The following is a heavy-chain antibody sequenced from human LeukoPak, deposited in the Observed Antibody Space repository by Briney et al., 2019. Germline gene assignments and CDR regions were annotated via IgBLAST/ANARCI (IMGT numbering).Heavy chain of an antibody. CDR3: AKSKGIAAAASDI. D-gene: IGHD6-13*01. CDR2: IRYDGSNK. J-gene: IGHJ3*02. Sequence: GGSLRLSCAASGFTFSSYGMHWVRQAPGKGLEWVAFIRYDGSNKYYADSVKGRFTISRDNSKNTLYLQMNSLRAEDTAVYYCAKSKGIAAAASDIWGQGTMVTVSS. CDR1: GFTFSSYG. V-gene: IGHV3-30*02.